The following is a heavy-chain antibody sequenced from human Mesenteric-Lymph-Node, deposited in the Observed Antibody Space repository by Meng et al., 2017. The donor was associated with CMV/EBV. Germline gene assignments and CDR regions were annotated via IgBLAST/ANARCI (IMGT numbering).Heavy chain of an antibody. CDR1: TFTAYY. V-gene: IGHV1-69*01. CDR3: ARGGEYSIPYGRDYFDP. Sequence: TFTAYYIHWVRQAPGHGLEYMGWVIPLFGSTRYARKFQSRVIMTADDSTNTAYMELSSLRSDDTAVYYCARGGEYSIPYGRDYFDPWGQGTLVTVSS. J-gene: IGHJ5*02. D-gene: IGHD2/OR15-2a*01. CDR2: VIPLFGST.